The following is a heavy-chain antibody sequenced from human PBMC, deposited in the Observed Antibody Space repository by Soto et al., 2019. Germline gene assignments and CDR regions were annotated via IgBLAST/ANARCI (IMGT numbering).Heavy chain of an antibody. V-gene: IGHV4-31*03. Sequence: QVQLQESGPGLVKPSQTLSLTCSVSGGSLSSGGYFWSWIRQLPGKGLEWIGYIHYSGSTYYNPSLKSRVTVSIDTSKNQFSLKLSSVTAADTAVYYCAMVGTVAGALDYWGQGTLVTVSS. J-gene: IGHJ4*02. CDR3: AMVGTVAGALDY. CDR1: GGSLSSGGYF. D-gene: IGHD6-19*01. CDR2: IHYSGST.